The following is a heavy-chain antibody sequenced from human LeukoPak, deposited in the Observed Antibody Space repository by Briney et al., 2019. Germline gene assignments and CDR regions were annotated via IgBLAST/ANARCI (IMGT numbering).Heavy chain of an antibody. V-gene: IGHV3-23*01. D-gene: IGHD3-9*01. J-gene: IGHJ4*02. CDR1: GFIFSRYA. CDR2: ISKNTVDT. Sequence: GGSLRPSCTGSGFIFSRYAVSWVRQAQGKGLEWVSAISKNTVDTYYADSVKGRLTISRDSSKNTVYLQMNSLRAEDTAVYYCVRDMEPLRYFDTWGQGTLVTVSS. CDR3: VRDMEPLRYFDT.